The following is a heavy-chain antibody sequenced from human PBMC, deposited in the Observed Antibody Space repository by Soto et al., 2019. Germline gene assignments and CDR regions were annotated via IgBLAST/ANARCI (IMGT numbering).Heavy chain of an antibody. V-gene: IGHV4-30-4*01. CDR1: GGSISSGDYY. J-gene: IGHJ5*02. CDR2: IYYSGSI. CDR3: ARVVSGGGPNWFDP. D-gene: IGHD2-15*01. Sequence: SETLSLTCTVSGGSISSGDYYWSWIRQSPRKGLEWIAYIYYSGSIYYNPSLKSRVTISIDTSKNQLSLKLSSVTAADTAVYYCARVVSGGGPNWFDPWGQGTLVTVSS.